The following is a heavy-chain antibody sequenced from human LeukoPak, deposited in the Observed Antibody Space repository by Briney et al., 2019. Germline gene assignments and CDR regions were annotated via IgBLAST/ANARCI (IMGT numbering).Heavy chain of an antibody. CDR1: GFTFEDYT. CDR3: AKHLGRNKLFGVDSDY. V-gene: IGHV3-43*01. Sequence: PGGTLRLSCAASGFTFEDYTMHWVRQAPGKGLEWVSLISWEGGSTFYADSVEGRFTISRDNTKNSLYLQMNSLTTEDTALYYCAKHLGRNKLFGVDSDYWGQGTLVTVSS. CDR2: ISWEGGST. D-gene: IGHD3-3*01. J-gene: IGHJ4*02.